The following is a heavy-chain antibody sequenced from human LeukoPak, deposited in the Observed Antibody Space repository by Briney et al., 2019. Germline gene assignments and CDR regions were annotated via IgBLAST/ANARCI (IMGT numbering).Heavy chain of an antibody. CDR3: AKDRTYGSGSYYRPNWFDS. J-gene: IGHJ5*01. CDR2: ISGSGGST. CDR1: GFTFSSYA. V-gene: IGHV3-23*01. Sequence: GGSLRLSCAASGFTFSSYAMSWVRQAPGKGLEWVSAISGSGGSTYYADSVKGRFTISRDNSKNTLYLQMNSLRAEDTAVYYCAKDRTYGSGSYYRPNWFDSWGQGTLVTVSS. D-gene: IGHD3-10*01.